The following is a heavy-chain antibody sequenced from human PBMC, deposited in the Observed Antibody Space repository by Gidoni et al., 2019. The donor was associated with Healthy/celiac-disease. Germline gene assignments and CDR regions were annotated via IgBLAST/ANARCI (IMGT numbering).Heavy chain of an antibody. CDR2: ISGSGGST. V-gene: IGHV3-23*01. CDR1: GFSFSSYA. J-gene: IGHJ4*02. CDR3: AKDIAAAGYYFDY. Sequence: EVQLLKSGGGLVQPGGSLRLPSADSGFSFSSYAMSWVRQAPGKGLGWVSAISGSGGSTYYADSVKGRFTISRDNSKNTLYLQMNSLRAEDTAVYYCAKDIAAAGYYFDYWGQGTLVTVSS. D-gene: IGHD6-13*01.